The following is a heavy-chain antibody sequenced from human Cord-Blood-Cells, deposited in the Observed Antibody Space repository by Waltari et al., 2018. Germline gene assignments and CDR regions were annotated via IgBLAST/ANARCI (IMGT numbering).Heavy chain of an antibody. CDR2: MHHRGST. Sequence: QVQLQQWGAGLLKPSETLSLTCAVYGGSFSGYYWSWIRQPPGKGLEWIGEMHHRGSTNYNPSLKSRVTISVDTSKNQFSLKLSSVTAADTAVYYCARVSSGLYYFDYWGQGTLVSVSS. J-gene: IGHJ4*02. CDR1: GGSFSGYY. D-gene: IGHD3-10*01. CDR3: ARVSSGLYYFDY. V-gene: IGHV4-34*01.